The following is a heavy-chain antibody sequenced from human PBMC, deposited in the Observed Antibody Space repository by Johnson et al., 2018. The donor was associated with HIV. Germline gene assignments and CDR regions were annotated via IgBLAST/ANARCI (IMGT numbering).Heavy chain of an antibody. V-gene: IGHV3-9*01. J-gene: IGHJ3*01. CDR2: IRWNSASI. D-gene: IGHD6-6*01. Sequence: VQLVESGGGLVQPGRSLRLSCAASGFTFDDYAMHWVRQAPGKGLEWVSGIRWNSASIGYADSVKGRFTISRDNAKNTLYLQMNSLRAEDTAVYYCARDGSQLADAFDFWGLGTRVTVSS. CDR3: ARDGSQLADAFDF. CDR1: GFTFDDYA.